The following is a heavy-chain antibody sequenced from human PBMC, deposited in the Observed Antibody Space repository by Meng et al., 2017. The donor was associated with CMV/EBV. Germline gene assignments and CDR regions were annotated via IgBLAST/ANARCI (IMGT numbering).Heavy chain of an antibody. V-gene: IGHV3-30*04. CDR2: ISYDGSNK. CDR3: ARVGDFWSEDAFDI. J-gene: IGHJ3*02. D-gene: IGHD3-3*01. Sequence: GEFLKISCAASGFTFSSYAMHWVRQAPGKGLEWVEVISYDGSNKYYADSVKGRFTISRDNYKNTLYLQMNSLRAEDTAVYYCARVGDFWSEDAFDIWGQGTMVTVSS. CDR1: GFTFSSYA.